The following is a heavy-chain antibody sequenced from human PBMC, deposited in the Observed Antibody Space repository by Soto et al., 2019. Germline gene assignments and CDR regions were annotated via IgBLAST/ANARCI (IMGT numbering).Heavy chain of an antibody. J-gene: IGHJ6*04. CDR3: ARMRGYCSGVSCYPYGMDV. V-gene: IGHV3-21*01. CDR2: ISSSSSYI. D-gene: IGHD2-15*01. CDR1: GFTYSRYS. Sequence: GGTLRLSYAASGFTYSRYSMNWVRQAPGKGQEWVSSISSSSSYIYYADSVKGRFTISRDNAKKSLYLQMTSLRAEDTAVYYCARMRGYCSGVSCYPYGMDVWGEGTTVTVSS.